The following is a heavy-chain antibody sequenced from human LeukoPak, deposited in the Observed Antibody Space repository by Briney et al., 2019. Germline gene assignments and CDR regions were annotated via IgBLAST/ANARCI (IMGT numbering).Heavy chain of an antibody. CDR1: GYTLSSYG. D-gene: IGHD3-10*01. V-gene: IGHV1-18*01. J-gene: IGHJ4*02. Sequence: ASVKVSCKAFGYTLSSYGISWVRQAPGQGLEWMGWISAYNGNTNYAQKLQGRVTMTTDTSTSTAYMELRSLRSDDTAVYYCARGSPASMVRGVPPDYWGQGTLVTVSS. CDR3: ARGSPASMVRGVPPDY. CDR2: ISAYNGNT.